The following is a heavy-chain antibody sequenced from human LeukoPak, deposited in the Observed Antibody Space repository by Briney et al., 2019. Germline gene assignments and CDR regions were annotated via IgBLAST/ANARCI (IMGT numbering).Heavy chain of an antibody. J-gene: IGHJ4*01. V-gene: IGHV3-74*01. CDR3: ARYSSSSGGASYYLDY. CDR2: ISGDGRVT. D-gene: IGHD6-6*01. Sequence: GGXXXLSCTASGFTLRNYWMHWVRQVPGKRVVWVPRISGDGRVTNYADSVQGGFTISRENAKNRVYVKMNSLRGEDTAVYYCARYSSSSGGASYYLDYWGHGALVTVSS. CDR1: GFTLRNYW.